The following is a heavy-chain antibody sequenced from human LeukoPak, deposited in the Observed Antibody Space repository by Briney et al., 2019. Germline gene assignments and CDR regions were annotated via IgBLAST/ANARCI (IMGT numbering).Heavy chain of an antibody. D-gene: IGHD3-10*01. CDR1: GFTFSSYG. CDR3: ARDLVTMVRGLLY. CDR2: IWYDGSNK. Sequence: PGGSLRLSCAASGFTFSSYGMHWVRQAPGKGLEWVAVIWYDGSNKYYADSVKGRFTISRDNSKNTLYLQMNSLRAEDTAVYYCARDLVTMVRGLLYWGQGTLVTVSS. V-gene: IGHV3-33*01. J-gene: IGHJ4*02.